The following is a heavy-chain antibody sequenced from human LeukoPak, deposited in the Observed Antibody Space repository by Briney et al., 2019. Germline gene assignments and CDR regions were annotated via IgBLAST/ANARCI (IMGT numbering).Heavy chain of an antibody. D-gene: IGHD6-6*01. CDR3: ARDQRVTGRPDIDY. V-gene: IGHV3-74*03. CDR1: GFTLRNHW. Sequence: AGGSLRLPCAASGFTLRNHWMHWVRQTPGKGLVWVSRISSDGSSTTYADSVKGRFTISRDNAKNTLYLQMNNLRAEDTAMYYCARDQRVTGRPDIDYWGQGTLVIVSS. J-gene: IGHJ4*02. CDR2: ISSDGSST.